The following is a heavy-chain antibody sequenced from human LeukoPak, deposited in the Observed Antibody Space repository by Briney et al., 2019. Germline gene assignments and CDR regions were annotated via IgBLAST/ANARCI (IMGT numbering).Heavy chain of an antibody. CDR1: GFTFSDDY. CDR2: NSSSSSYT. V-gene: IGHV3-11*06. CDR3: ARKARGVFTPMDY. D-gene: IGHD3-10*01. Sequence: PGGSLRLSCAAYGFTFSDDYISWLRQDPAKGLEWVSYNSSSSSYTNYADSVKGRFTISRDNAKNSLYLQMNSLRAEDTAVYYCARKARGVFTPMDYWGQGTLVTVSS. J-gene: IGHJ4*02.